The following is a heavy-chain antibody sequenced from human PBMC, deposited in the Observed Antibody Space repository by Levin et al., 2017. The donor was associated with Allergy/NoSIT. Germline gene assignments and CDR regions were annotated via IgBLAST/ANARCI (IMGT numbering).Heavy chain of an antibody. CDR2: IYYSGST. Sequence: SQTLSLTCTVSGGSVSSGSYYWSWIRQPPGKGLEWIGYIYYSGSTNYNPSLKSRVTISVDTSKNQFSLKLSSVTAADTAVYYCARDGNWNGFDYWGQGTLVTVSS. J-gene: IGHJ4*02. V-gene: IGHV4-61*01. CDR1: GGSVSSGSYY. D-gene: IGHD1-1*01. CDR3: ARDGNWNGFDY.